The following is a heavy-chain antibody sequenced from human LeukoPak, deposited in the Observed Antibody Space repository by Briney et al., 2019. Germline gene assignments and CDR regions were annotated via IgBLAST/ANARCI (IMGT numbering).Heavy chain of an antibody. Sequence: ASVKVSCKASGHTFTGYYMHWVRQAPGQGLEWMGRINPNSGGTNYAQKFQGRVTMTRDTSISTAYMELSRLRSDDTAVYYCARPRYCSGGSCYSYYFDYWGQGTLVTVSS. V-gene: IGHV1-2*06. CDR2: INPNSGGT. J-gene: IGHJ4*02. CDR3: ARPRYCSGGSCYSYYFDY. D-gene: IGHD2-15*01. CDR1: GHTFTGYY.